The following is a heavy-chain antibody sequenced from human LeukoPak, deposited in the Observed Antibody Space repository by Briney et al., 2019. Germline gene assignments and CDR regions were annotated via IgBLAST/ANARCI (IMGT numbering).Heavy chain of an antibody. D-gene: IGHD4-11*01. J-gene: IGHJ5*02. Sequence: PSETLSLTCTVSGGSISSYYWSWIRQPAGKGLEWIGRIYTSGSTNYNPPLKSRVTISVDKSKNQFSLKLSSVTAADTAVYYCARDHSNLWFDPWGQGTLVTVSS. CDR3: ARDHSNLWFDP. CDR2: IYTSGST. CDR1: GGSISSYY. V-gene: IGHV4-4*07.